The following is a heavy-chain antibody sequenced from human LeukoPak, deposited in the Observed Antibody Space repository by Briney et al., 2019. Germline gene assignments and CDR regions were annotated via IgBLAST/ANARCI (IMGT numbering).Heavy chain of an antibody. J-gene: IGHJ6*02. V-gene: IGHV3-30*18. CDR2: ISYDGSNK. Sequence: PGGSLRLSCAASGFTFSSYGMHWVRQAPGKGLEWVTVISYDGSNKYYADSVKGRFTISRDNSKNTLYLQMNTLRPEDTAVYYCAKFLTRWFGELLTSEGMDVWGQGTTVTVSS. CDR3: AKFLTRWFGELLTSEGMDV. D-gene: IGHD3-10*01. CDR1: GFTFSSYG.